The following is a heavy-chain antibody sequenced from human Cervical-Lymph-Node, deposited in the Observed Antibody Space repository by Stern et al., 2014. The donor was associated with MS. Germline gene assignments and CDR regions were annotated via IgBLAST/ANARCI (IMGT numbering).Heavy chain of an antibody. CDR1: GYTFTNNG. D-gene: IGHD1-1*01. CDR2: VSTYNGNT. Sequence: QLVQSGAEVKKPGASVKVSCKASGYTFTNNGINWVRLAPGQGPEWMGWVSTYNGNTKYAQKLRGRVTMTTDTTTSNAYMELRRLRSDDTAVYYCARGDDKTSYDYWGQGTLVTVSS. CDR3: ARGDDKTSYDY. V-gene: IGHV1-18*01. J-gene: IGHJ4*02.